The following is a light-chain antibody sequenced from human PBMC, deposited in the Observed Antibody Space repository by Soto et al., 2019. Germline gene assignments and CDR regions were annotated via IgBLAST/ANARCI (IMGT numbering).Light chain of an antibody. V-gene: IGLV2-14*02. CDR1: SSDVGSYNL. CDR2: EGS. Sequence: QSVLTQPASVSGSPGQSITISCTGTSSDVGSYNLVSWYQQHPGKAPKLMIYEGSKRPSGVSNRFSGSKSGNTASLTVSGLQAEDEAEYYCTSYVGNDIWVFGGGTKLTVL. CDR3: TSYVGNDIWV. J-gene: IGLJ3*02.